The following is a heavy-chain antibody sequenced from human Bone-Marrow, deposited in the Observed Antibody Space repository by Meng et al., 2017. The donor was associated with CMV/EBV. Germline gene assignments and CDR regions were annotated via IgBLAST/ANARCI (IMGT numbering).Heavy chain of an antibody. CDR1: GFTFSSYT. CDR3: ARGGGSYPGDY. J-gene: IGHJ4*02. D-gene: IGHD1-26*01. V-gene: IGHV3-48*04. CDR2: ISSSSSTI. Sequence: GGSLRLSCAASGFTFSSYTMNWVRQAPGKGLEWISYISSSSSTIYYADSVKGRFTISRDNAKNSLYLQMNSLRADDTAVYYCARGGGSYPGDYWGQGILVTVSS.